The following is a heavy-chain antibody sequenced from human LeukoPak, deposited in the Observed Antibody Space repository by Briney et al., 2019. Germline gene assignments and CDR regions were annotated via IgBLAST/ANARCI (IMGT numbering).Heavy chain of an antibody. CDR2: ISGSSSYI. CDR3: TRDHPLHYYDQPDAFDM. D-gene: IGHD3-22*01. V-gene: IGHV3-21*01. Sequence: GGSLRLSCAASGFTFSSYTINWVRQAPGKGLEWVSSISGSSSYIYYADSLKGRFTISRDNAKNALFLQMNSLRAEDTAVYYCTRDHPLHYYDQPDAFDMWGQGTMVTVSS. J-gene: IGHJ3*02. CDR1: GFTFSSYT.